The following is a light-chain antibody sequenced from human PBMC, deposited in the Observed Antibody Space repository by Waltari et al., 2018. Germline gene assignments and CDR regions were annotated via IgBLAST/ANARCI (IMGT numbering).Light chain of an antibody. Sequence: QSVLTQPPSASGTPGQTVTIPCSGSHSNIGANYVSWFQQLPETAPKLLIYRNDQRPSGVPDRFSGSKSVTSASLAISGLRSEDEASYYCASWDDNLSGSLFGGGTKLTVL. CDR3: ASWDDNLSGSL. V-gene: IGLV1-47*01. CDR1: HSNIGANY. CDR2: RND. J-gene: IGLJ2*01.